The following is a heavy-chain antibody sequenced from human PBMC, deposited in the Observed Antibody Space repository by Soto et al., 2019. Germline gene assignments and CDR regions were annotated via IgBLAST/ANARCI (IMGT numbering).Heavy chain of an antibody. V-gene: IGHV4-30-4*01. Sequence: QVQLQESGPGLVKPSQTLSLTCTVSGDSISSGGYYWSWIRQPPGKGLEWIGYVYYRGSTNYNPSLKSRVTISVDTSKNQFSLNLSSETAADTAVYFCARGRGPAGSYWGQGTLVTVSS. CDR3: ARGRGPAGSY. D-gene: IGHD1-26*01. J-gene: IGHJ4*02. CDR1: GDSISSGGYY. CDR2: VYYRGST.